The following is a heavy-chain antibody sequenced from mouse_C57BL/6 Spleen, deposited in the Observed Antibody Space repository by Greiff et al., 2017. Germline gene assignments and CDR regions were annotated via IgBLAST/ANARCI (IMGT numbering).Heavy chain of an antibody. CDR2: ISDGGSYT. CDR3: ARIYYGSYYFDY. J-gene: IGHJ2*01. CDR1: GFTFSSYA. V-gene: IGHV5-4*03. Sequence: EVKLVESGGGLVKPGGSLKLSCAASGFTFSSYAMSWVRQTPEKRLEWVATISDGGSYTYYPDNVKGRFTISKDNAKNNLYLQMSHLKSEDTAMYYCARIYYGSYYFDYWGQGTTLTVSS. D-gene: IGHD1-1*01.